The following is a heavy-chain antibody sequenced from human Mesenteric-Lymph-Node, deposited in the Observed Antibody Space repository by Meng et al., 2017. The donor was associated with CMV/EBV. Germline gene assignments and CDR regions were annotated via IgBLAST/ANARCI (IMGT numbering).Heavy chain of an antibody. CDR2: IYPGDSDT. CDR3: ARQTQLQLHYTSGTYYPTDFGY. Sequence: GGSLRLSCKGSGYSFTSYWIGWVRQMPGKGLEWMGIIYPGDSDTRYSPSFQGQVTISADKSISTAYLQWSSLKASDTAMYFCARQTQLQLHYTSGTYYPTDFGYWGQGALVTVSS. J-gene: IGHJ4*02. CDR1: GYSFTSYW. D-gene: IGHD3-10*01. V-gene: IGHV5-51*01.